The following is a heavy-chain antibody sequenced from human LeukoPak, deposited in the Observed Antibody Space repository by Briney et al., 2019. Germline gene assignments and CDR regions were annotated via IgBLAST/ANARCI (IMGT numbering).Heavy chain of an antibody. CDR1: GGSISSYY. CDR3: ARSVEGYCSGGSCYSYYYYMDV. J-gene: IGHJ6*03. CDR2: IYYSGST. D-gene: IGHD2-15*01. Sequence: SETLSLTCTVSGGSISSYYWSWIRKPPGKGLEWSGYIYYSGSTNYNPSLNSRVTISVDTSKNQFSLKLSSVTAADTAVYYCARSVEGYCSGGSCYSYYYYMDVWGKGTTVTVSS. V-gene: IGHV4-59*01.